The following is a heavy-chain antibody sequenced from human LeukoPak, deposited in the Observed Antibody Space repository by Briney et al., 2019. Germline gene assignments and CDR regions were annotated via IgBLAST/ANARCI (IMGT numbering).Heavy chain of an antibody. J-gene: IGHJ6*02. CDR2: MNPNSGNT. Sequence: GASVKVSCKASGYTFTSYDINWVRQATGQGLEWMGWMNPNSGNTGYAQKFQGRVTMTRNTSISTAYMELSSLRSEDTALYYCARVKGSSYYYYGMDVWGQGTTVTVSS. CDR3: ARVKGSSYYYYGMDV. V-gene: IGHV1-8*01. D-gene: IGHD3-10*01. CDR1: GYTFTSYD.